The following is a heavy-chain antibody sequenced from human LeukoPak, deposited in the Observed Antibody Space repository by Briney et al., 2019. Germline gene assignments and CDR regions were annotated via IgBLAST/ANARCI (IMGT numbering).Heavy chain of an antibody. CDR1: GYSFTNYW. CDR2: IYPPNSET. J-gene: IGHJ4*02. Sequence: GESLKISCKGSGYSFTNYWIGWVRQMPGKGLEWMGIIYPPNSETRYSPSFQGQVTISADKSISTAYLQWTSLKASDTAMYYCARHSGSYSSHVAFDYWGQGTLVTVSS. D-gene: IGHD1-26*01. CDR3: ARHSGSYSSHVAFDY. V-gene: IGHV5-51*01.